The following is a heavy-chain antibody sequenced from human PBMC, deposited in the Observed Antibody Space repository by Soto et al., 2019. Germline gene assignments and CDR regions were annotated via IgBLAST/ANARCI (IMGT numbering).Heavy chain of an antibody. V-gene: IGHV2-5*02. D-gene: IGHD3-22*01. CDR3: VYSSGYSWAFDI. J-gene: IGHJ3*02. Sequence: QITLKESGPTLVKPTQTLTLTCTFSGFSLSTSGVGVGWVRQPPGKALDWLALIYWDDDKRYSPSLKSRLTISKDTSKNQVVLTMTNMDPVDTATYDCVYSSGYSWAFDIWGQGTVVIVSS. CDR1: GFSLSTSGVG. CDR2: IYWDDDK.